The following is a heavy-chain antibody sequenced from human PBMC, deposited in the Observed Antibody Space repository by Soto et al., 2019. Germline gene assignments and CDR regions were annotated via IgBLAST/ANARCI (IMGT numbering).Heavy chain of an antibody. Sequence: SETLSLTCTVAGVSISSSSYCLGWIRQPPGKGLEWIGGIYYSGSTYYNPSLKSRVTISVDTSKNQFSLKLSSVTAADTAVYYCATLRDRVFDYWGQGTLVTVSS. CDR2: IYYSGST. CDR3: ATLRDRVFDY. D-gene: IGHD4-17*01. J-gene: IGHJ4*02. V-gene: IGHV4-39*01. CDR1: GVSISSSSYC.